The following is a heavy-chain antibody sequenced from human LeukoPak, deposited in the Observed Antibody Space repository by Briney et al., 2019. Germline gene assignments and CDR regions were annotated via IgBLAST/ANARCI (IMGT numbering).Heavy chain of an antibody. V-gene: IGHV4-30-2*01. Sequence: XQTLSLTCAVSGGSISSGGYSWSWIRQPPGKGLEWIGYIYHSGSTNYNPSLKSRVTISVDTSKNQFSLKLSSVTAADTAVYYCARGCGIFDFWSGYYTAPRFDPWGQGTLVTVSS. CDR2: IYHSGST. J-gene: IGHJ5*02. CDR1: GGSISSGGYS. CDR3: ARGCGIFDFWSGYYTAPRFDP. D-gene: IGHD3-3*01.